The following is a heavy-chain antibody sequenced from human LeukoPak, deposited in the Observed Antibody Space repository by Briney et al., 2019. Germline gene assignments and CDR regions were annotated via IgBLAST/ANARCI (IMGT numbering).Heavy chain of an antibody. Sequence: SVKVSCKASGYTFTSYGISWVRQAPGQGLEWMGRIIPILGIANYAQKFQGRVTITADKSTSTAYMELSSLRSEDTAVYYCARDSSNRWELPNWGQGTLVTVSS. V-gene: IGHV1-69*04. CDR2: IIPILGIA. J-gene: IGHJ4*02. D-gene: IGHD1-26*01. CDR3: ARDSSNRWELPN. CDR1: GYTFTSYG.